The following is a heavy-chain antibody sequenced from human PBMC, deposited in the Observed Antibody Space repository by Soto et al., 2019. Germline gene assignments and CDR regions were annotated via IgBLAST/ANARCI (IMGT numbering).Heavy chain of an antibody. CDR2: INAGNVNT. Sequence: ASVKASCKASGYTFTSYAMHWVRQPPGQRLEWTGWINAGNVNTKYSQKFQGRVTITRDTSASTAYMELSSLRSEDTAVYYWARDLGGLLNYWRQGTLVMVSS. CDR1: GYTFTSYA. CDR3: ARDLGGLLNY. V-gene: IGHV1-3*01. J-gene: IGHJ4*02. D-gene: IGHD2-21*01.